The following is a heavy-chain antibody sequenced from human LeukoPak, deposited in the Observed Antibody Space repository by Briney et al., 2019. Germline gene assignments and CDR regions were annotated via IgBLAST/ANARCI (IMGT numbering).Heavy chain of an antibody. CDR2: ISSSGRTI. Sequence: GGSLRLSCAASGFTFSSYEMTWVRQAPGKGLEWVSCISSSGRTIYYADSVKGRFTTSRDTAKNSLYLQMNSLRAEDTAVYYCARDAVAFSYDYWGQGTLVTVSS. V-gene: IGHV3-48*03. J-gene: IGHJ4*02. CDR1: GFTFSSYE. D-gene: IGHD2-15*01. CDR3: ARDAVAFSYDY.